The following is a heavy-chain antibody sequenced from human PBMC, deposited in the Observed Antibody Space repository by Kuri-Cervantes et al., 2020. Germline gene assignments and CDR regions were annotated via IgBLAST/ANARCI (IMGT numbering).Heavy chain of an antibody. V-gene: IGHV3-30*03. CDR2: ISYDGSNK. Sequence: GGSLRLSCAASGFTFSSYGMHWVRQAPGKGLEWVAVISYDGSNKYCADSVKGRFTISRDNSKNTLYLQMNSLRAEDTAVYYCARDDISGSSLGSYYFDYWGQGTLVTVSS. CDR3: ARDDISGSSLGSYYFDY. CDR1: GFTFSSYG. D-gene: IGHD1-26*01. J-gene: IGHJ4*02.